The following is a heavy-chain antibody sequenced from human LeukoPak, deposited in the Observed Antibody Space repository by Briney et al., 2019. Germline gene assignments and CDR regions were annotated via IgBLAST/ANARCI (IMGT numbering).Heavy chain of an antibody. CDR2: IYSGGST. J-gene: IGHJ4*02. Sequence: GGSLRLSCAASGFTVSNNYMSWVRRAPGKGLEGVSVIYSGGSTYSADSVKGRFTISRDNFKNTLYLQMNSLRAEDTAVYYCARFDHGGFFDCWGQGTLVTVSS. CDR1: GFTVSNNY. D-gene: IGHD4-23*01. V-gene: IGHV3-66*01. CDR3: ARFDHGGFFDC.